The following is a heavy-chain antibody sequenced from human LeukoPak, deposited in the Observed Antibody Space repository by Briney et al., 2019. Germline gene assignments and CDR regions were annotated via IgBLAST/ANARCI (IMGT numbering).Heavy chain of an antibody. V-gene: IGHV3-48*03. CDR3: AREKEWLVRGYFDY. D-gene: IGHD6-19*01. J-gene: IGHJ4*02. Sequence: GGSLRLSCAASGFTFSSYEMNWVRQAPGKGLEWVSYISSSGSTIYYADSVKGRFTISRDNAKNSLYLQMNSLRAEDTAVYYCAREKEWLVRGYFDYWGQGTLVTVSS. CDR2: ISSSGSTI. CDR1: GFTFSSYE.